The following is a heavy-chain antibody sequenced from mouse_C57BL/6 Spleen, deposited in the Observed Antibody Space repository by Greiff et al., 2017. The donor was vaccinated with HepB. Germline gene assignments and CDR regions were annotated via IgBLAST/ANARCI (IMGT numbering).Heavy chain of an antibody. V-gene: IGHV5-17*01. CDR3: AISFITTVVAEAMDY. CDR2: ISSGSSTI. CDR1: GFTFSDYG. J-gene: IGHJ4*01. D-gene: IGHD1-1*01. Sequence: EVMLVESGGGLVKPGGSLKLSCAASGFTFSDYGMHWVRQAPEKGLEWVAYISSGSSTIYYADTVKGRFTISRDNAKNTLFLQMTSLRSEDTAMYYCAISFITTVVAEAMDYWGQGTSVTVSS.